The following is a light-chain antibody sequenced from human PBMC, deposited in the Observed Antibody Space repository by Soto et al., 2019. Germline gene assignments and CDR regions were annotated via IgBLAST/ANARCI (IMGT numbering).Light chain of an antibody. CDR1: QSISSSY. J-gene: IGKJ2*01. CDR3: QQYGSSSYT. CDR2: AAS. Sequence: EIVLTQSPGTLSLSPGERATLSCRASQSISSSYLAWYQQKPGQAPRLLIYAASSRATGIPDRFSGSGSGTAFPLTISRLEPEDFAVYYCQQYGSSSYTFGQGTQLEI. V-gene: IGKV3-20*01.